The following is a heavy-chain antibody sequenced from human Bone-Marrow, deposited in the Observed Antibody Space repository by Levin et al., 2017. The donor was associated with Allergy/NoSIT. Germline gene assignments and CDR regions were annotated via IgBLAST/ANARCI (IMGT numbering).Heavy chain of an antibody. V-gene: IGHV3-7*01. CDR2: IKTDGSAM. Sequence: GESLKISCAAFGFTFSNYWMGWVRQAPGEGLQWVANIKTDGSAMDYVDSVKGRFTISRDNAKNSLYLQMDSLRVEDTAVYYCTKDHYYDQYWGQGTPVIVAS. CDR3: TKDHYYDQY. J-gene: IGHJ4*02. CDR1: GFTFSNYW. D-gene: IGHD3-16*01.